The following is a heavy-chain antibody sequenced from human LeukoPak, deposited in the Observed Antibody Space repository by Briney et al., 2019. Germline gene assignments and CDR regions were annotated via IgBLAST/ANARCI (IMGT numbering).Heavy chain of an antibody. CDR3: ARISGSSGHFDY. CDR1: GFSLSTSGMR. J-gene: IGHJ4*02. Sequence: SGPTLVNPTQTLTLTCTFSGFSLSTSGMRVNWIRQPPGKALEWLARIDWDDDKFYSTSLKTRLTISKYTSENQVVLTMTNMDPVDTATYYCARISGSSGHFDYWGQGTLVTVSS. D-gene: IGHD3-10*01. V-gene: IGHV2-70*04. CDR2: IDWDDDK.